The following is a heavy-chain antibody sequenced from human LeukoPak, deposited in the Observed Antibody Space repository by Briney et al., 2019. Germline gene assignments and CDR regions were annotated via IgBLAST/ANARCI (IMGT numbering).Heavy chain of an antibody. D-gene: IGHD6-13*01. CDR1: GFTFSSYW. CDR3: ARGDHSSTWTMSL. CDR2: INSDGSST. J-gene: IGHJ4*02. V-gene: IGHV3-74*01. Sequence: GGSLRLSCAASGFTFSSYWMHWVRQAPGKGLVWVSRINSDGSSTTYADSVKGRFTISRDNSKDTLFLQMNSLRAEDSAVYFCARGDHSSTWTMSLWGQGTLVTVSP.